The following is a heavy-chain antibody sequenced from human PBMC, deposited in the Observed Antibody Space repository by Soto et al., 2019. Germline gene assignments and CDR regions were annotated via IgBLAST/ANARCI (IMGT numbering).Heavy chain of an antibody. V-gene: IGHV3-23*01. Sequence: GGSLRLSCAASGFTFSSYAMSWVRQAPGKGLEWVSAISGSGGSTYYADSVKGRFTISRDNSKNTLYLQMNSLRAEDTAVYYCAKYSSSWHRGRNWFDPWGQGTLVTVSS. CDR2: ISGSGGST. D-gene: IGHD6-13*01. J-gene: IGHJ5*02. CDR1: GFTFSSYA. CDR3: AKYSSSWHRGRNWFDP.